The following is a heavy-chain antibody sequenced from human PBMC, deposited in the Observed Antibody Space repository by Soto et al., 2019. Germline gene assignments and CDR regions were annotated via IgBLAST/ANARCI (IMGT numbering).Heavy chain of an antibody. J-gene: IGHJ4*02. CDR2: ISYDGTNK. CDR3: AKESLGDFWSGYVDY. CDR1: GFTLSSYG. D-gene: IGHD3-3*01. Sequence: QVQLVESGGGVVQPGRSLRLSCAASGFTLSSYGMHWVRQAPGKGLEWVAIISYDGTNKYYADSVKGRFTISREHSKNTLYMQMNSLRAEDKDVYYCAKESLGDFWSGYVDYWGQGTLVSVSS. V-gene: IGHV3-30*18.